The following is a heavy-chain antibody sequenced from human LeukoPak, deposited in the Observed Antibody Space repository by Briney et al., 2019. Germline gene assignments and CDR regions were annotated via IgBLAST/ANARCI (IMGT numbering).Heavy chain of an antibody. CDR2: INHSGST. J-gene: IGHJ4*02. CDR1: GGSFSGYY. V-gene: IGHV4-34*01. CDR3: ARGWAGQQNDSSGYYYYMDY. D-gene: IGHD3-22*01. Sequence: SETLSLTCAVYGGSFSGYYWSWIRQPPGKGLEWIGEINHSGSTNYNPSLKSRVTISVDTSKNQFSLKLSSVTAADTAVYYCARGWAGQQNDSSGYYYYMDYWGQGTLVTVSS.